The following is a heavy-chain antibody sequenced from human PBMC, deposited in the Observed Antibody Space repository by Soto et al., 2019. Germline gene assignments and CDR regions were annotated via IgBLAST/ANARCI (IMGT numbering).Heavy chain of an antibody. V-gene: IGHV4-59*01. CDR3: ARGYYDFWSGCYMDV. J-gene: IGHJ6*03. CDR2: IYYSGST. D-gene: IGHD3-3*01. Sequence: PSETLSLTCTVSGGSISSYYWSWIRQPPGKGLEWIGYIYYSGSTNYNPSLKSRVTISVDTSKNQFSLKLSSVTAADTAVYYCARGYYDFWSGCYMDVWGKGTTVTVSS. CDR1: GGSISSYY.